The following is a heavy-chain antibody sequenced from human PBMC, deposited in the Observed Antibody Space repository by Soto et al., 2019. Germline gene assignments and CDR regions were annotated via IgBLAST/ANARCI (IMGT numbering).Heavy chain of an antibody. CDR1: GNTFTSNG. V-gene: IGHV1-18*01. D-gene: IGHD6-13*01. J-gene: IGHJ4*02. CDR2: FSAYNGNT. Sequence: QVQLVQSGAEVKKPGASVKVSGKASGNTFTSNGISGGGRPPGQGLGGMGWFSAYNGNTNYAQKLQGRVTMTTDTSTSTAYMELRSLRSDDTAVYYCARSIAAAVDFDYWGQGTLVTVSS. CDR3: ARSIAAAVDFDY.